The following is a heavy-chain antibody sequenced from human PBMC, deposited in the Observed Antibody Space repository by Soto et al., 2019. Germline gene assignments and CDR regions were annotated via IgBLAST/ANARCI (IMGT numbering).Heavy chain of an antibody. V-gene: IGHV1-2*02. Sequence: ASVKVSCKASGYIFTGYYIQWVRQAPGQGFEWMGWINTKTGGTKYAQKFQGRVTMTRDTSINTAYMEVSRLRSDDTAVYYCATDKVAFDMWGQGTMVTVSS. D-gene: IGHD3-9*01. CDR1: GYIFTGYY. CDR3: ATDKVAFDM. CDR2: INTKTGGT. J-gene: IGHJ3*02.